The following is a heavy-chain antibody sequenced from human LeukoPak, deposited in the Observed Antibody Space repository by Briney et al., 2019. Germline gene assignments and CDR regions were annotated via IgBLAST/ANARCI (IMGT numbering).Heavy chain of an antibody. CDR1: GFTVSSNY. D-gene: IGHD3-22*01. J-gene: IGHJ4*02. CDR2: IYSGGST. CDR3: ASPVSYDSSGPDY. Sequence: GGSLRLSCAASGFTVSSNYMSWVRQAPGKGLEWVSVIYSGGSTYYADSVKGRFTISRDNSKNTLYLQMNSLRAEDTAVYYCASPVSYDSSGPDYWGQGTLVTVSS. V-gene: IGHV3-53*01.